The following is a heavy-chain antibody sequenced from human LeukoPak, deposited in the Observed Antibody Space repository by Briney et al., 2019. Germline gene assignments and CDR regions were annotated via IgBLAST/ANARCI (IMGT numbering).Heavy chain of an antibody. Sequence: SETLSLTCTVSGGSISSSSYYWGWIRQPPGKGLEWIGSIYYSGSTYYNPSLKSRVTISVDTSKNQFSLKLSSVTAADTAVYYCARLRVSGYSSGPSDYWGQGTLVTVSS. D-gene: IGHD6-19*01. CDR3: ARLRVSGYSSGPSDY. CDR1: GGSISSSSYY. J-gene: IGHJ4*02. V-gene: IGHV4-39*01. CDR2: IYYSGST.